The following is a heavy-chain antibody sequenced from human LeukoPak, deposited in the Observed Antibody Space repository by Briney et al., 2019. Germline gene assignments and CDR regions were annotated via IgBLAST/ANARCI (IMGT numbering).Heavy chain of an antibody. J-gene: IGHJ3*02. CDR2: INHSGST. CDR1: GGSFSGYY. V-gene: IGHV4-34*01. D-gene: IGHD3-3*01. Sequence: SETLSLTCAVYGGSFSGYYWSWIRQPPGKGLEWIGEINHSGSTNYNPSLKSRVTISVDTSKNQFSLKLSSVTAADTAVYYCARGSRSGVVERDAFDIWGQGTMVTVSS. CDR3: ARGSRSGVVERDAFDI.